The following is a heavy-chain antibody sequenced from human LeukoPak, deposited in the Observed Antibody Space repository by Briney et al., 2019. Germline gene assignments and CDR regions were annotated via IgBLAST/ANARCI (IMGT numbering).Heavy chain of an antibody. CDR3: VKEAYRYGYFDF. J-gene: IGHJ4*02. V-gene: IGHV3-48*01. CDR1: GFTFSTYS. CDR2: ISGSSSEI. Sequence: GGSLRLSCAASGFTFSTYSMNWVRQAPGKGLEWVSYISGSSSEIYYADSVKGRFTISRDNSKTTLFLQMNTLRPDDTAMYYCVKEAYRYGYFDFWGQGTLVTVSS. D-gene: IGHD5-18*01.